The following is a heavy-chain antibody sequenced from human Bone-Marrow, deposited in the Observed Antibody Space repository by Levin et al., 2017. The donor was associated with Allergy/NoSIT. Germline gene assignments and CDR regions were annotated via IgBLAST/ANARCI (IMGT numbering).Heavy chain of an antibody. Sequence: GESLKISCVASGITFSDAWMSWVRQAPGKGLEFVGRIKSKASGGTIYYAASVKGRFTIPRDDSENTLYLQMDSLRTEDTAVYYCATDQMLFGYWGQGSLVTVSS. D-gene: IGHD2-2*01. CDR3: ATDQMLFGY. CDR1: GITFSDAW. CDR2: IKSKASGGTI. J-gene: IGHJ4*02. V-gene: IGHV3-15*01.